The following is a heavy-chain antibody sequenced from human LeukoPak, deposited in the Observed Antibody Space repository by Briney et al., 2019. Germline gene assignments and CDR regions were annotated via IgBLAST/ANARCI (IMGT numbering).Heavy chain of an antibody. Sequence: GASVTVSFKASGYTFTRYYMHWVRQAPGQGLEWMGIIDPSGGSTSYAQNFQGGVTMTRDATTSTVYLELSSLRSEDTAVYYCARDFGEMPNYWGQGTLVTVSS. J-gene: IGHJ4*02. V-gene: IGHV1-46*01. CDR2: IDPSGGST. CDR1: GYTFTRYY. CDR3: ARDFGEMPNY. D-gene: IGHD5-24*01.